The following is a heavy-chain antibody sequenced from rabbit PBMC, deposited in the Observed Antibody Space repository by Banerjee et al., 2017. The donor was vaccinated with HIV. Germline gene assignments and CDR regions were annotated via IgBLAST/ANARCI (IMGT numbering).Heavy chain of an antibody. D-gene: IGHD7-1*01. V-gene: IGHV1S40*01. CDR3: ARGGYSGISHLNL. J-gene: IGHJ4*01. CDR2: IYTGSGNT. CDR1: GFDFSSNA. Sequence: QSVEESGGGLVQPGGTLTLTCTVSGFDFSSNAMCWVRQAPGKGLEWIGCIYTGSGNTAYASWAKGRFTISKTSSTTVTLQMTSLTAADTATYFCARGGYSGISHLNLWGQGTLVTVS.